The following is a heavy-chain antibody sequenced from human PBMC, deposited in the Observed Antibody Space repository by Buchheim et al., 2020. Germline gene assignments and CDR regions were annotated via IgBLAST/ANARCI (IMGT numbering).Heavy chain of an antibody. J-gene: IGHJ4*02. Sequence: EVQLVQSGAEVKKAGESLRISCKASGYSFSSYWFAWVRQMPGKGLEWVGIIYPDDSDTTYSPSFQGHVTISVDKSLKTAYLQWNSLKPSDTAMYYCARLASYLDYWGQGTL. CDR3: ARLASYLDY. V-gene: IGHV5-51*03. CDR1: GYSFSSYW. D-gene: IGHD5-12*01. CDR2: IYPDDSDT.